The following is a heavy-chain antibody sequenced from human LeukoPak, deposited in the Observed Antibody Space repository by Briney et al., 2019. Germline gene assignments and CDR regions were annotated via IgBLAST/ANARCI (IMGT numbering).Heavy chain of an antibody. CDR2: INPNTGGT. CDR3: ARERYNDY. CDR1: GYTFTGYY. J-gene: IGHJ4*02. Sequence: ASVKVSCKASGYTFTGYYMHWVRQAPGQGLEWMGWINPNTGGTNYAQKFQGRVTMTRDTSITTAYMELGRPRSDDTAVYYCARERYNDYWGQGTLVTVSS. V-gene: IGHV1-2*02. D-gene: IGHD1-14*01.